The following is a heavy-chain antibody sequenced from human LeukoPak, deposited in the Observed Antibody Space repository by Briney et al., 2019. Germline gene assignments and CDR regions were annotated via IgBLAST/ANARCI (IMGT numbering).Heavy chain of an antibody. D-gene: IGHD6-13*01. V-gene: IGHV4-39*07. CDR1: GVSISSSNSY. CDR2: IYYSGST. Sequence: PSETLSLTCTVSGVSISSSNSYWGWIRQPPGKGLEWIVSIYYSGSTYYNPSLKSRVTISVDTSKNQFSLKLSSVTAADTAVYYCAAGPPYYFDYWGQGTLVTVSS. J-gene: IGHJ4*02. CDR3: AAGPPYYFDY.